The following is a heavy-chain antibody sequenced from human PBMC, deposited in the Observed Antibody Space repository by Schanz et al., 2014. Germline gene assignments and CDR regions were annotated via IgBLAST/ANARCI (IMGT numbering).Heavy chain of an antibody. CDR1: GYTTFTDYY. J-gene: IGHJ4*02. CDR3: ASSGASYSSSWDFDY. D-gene: IGHD6-13*01. CDR2: VNPSVRGT. V-gene: IGHV1-46*01. Sequence: QVQLVQSGDEVKKPGASVKVSCKASGYTTFTDYYIHWVRQAPGQGLEWMGIVNPSVRGTHFAREFQGRVTVTSDTSTSTVYMELSGLRSEDTAVYYCASSGASYSSSWDFDYWGQGTLXTVSS.